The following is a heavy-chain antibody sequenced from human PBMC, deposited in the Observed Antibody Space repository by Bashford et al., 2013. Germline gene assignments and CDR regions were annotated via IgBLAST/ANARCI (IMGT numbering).Heavy chain of an antibody. D-gene: IGHD3-10*01. V-gene: IGHV3-30*01. CDR2: TSADGSDK. CDR3: AREDYYASGSFSLGACDI. J-gene: IGHJ3*02. Sequence: VRQAPGKGLEWVAVTSADGSDKYYADSVKGRFIVSRDNSRNTAYLQLNNLRPEDTAVFYCAREDYYASGSFSLGACDIWGQGTMVTVSS.